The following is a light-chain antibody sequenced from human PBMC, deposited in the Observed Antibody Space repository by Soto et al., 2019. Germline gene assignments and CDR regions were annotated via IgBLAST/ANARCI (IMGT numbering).Light chain of an antibody. J-gene: IGKJ4*01. V-gene: IGKV3D-15*01. Sequence: EIVMTQSPATLSVSPGERATLSCRASQSVSSNLAWYQQKPGQAPRLLIYGASTRATGIPARFTGSGSGTELTLTISSLQSEDLAVYYCQQYNNWPLTFGGGTNVEIK. CDR2: GAS. CDR1: QSVSSN. CDR3: QQYNNWPLT.